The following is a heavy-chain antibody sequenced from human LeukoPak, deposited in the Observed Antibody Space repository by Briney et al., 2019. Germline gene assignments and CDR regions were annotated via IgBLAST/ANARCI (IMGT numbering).Heavy chain of an antibody. CDR2: IWYDGSNK. Sequence: GRSLRLSCAASGFTFSSYGMHWVRQAPGKGLEWVAIIWYDGSNKYYADSVKGRFTISRDNSKNTLYLQMNSLRAEDTAVYYCARVRRILWFGDSDAFDIWGQGTMVTVSS. CDR1: GFTFSSYG. J-gene: IGHJ3*02. V-gene: IGHV3-33*01. D-gene: IGHD3-10*01. CDR3: ARVRRILWFGDSDAFDI.